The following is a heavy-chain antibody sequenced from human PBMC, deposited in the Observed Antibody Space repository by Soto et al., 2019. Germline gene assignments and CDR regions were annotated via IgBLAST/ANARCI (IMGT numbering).Heavy chain of an antibody. CDR1: GGSISSGGYY. CDR2: IYYSGST. J-gene: IGHJ4*02. V-gene: IGHV4-31*03. CDR3: ARDRAGHGSSDSYYFDN. D-gene: IGHD6-6*01. Sequence: SETMSLTCTVSGGSISSGGYYWSWIRQHPGKGLVWIGYIYYSGSTYFNPSLKSRVTISVDTSKNQFSLKLSSLTAADTAVYFCARDRAGHGSSDSYYFDNWDQGTLVTVSS.